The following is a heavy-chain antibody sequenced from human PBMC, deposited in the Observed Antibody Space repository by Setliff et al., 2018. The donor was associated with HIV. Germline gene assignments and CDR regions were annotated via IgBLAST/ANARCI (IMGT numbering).Heavy chain of an antibody. CDR1: GYTFTSYA. J-gene: IGHJ3*02. CDR3: AREKTLGALDI. V-gene: IGHV7-4-1*02. Sequence: ASVKVSCKASGYTFTSYAMNWVRQAPGQGLEWMGWTNTNTGNPTYAQGFTGRFVFSLDTSVSTAFLQISSLKAEDTAVYFCAREKTLGALDIWGQGTMVTVSS. CDR2: TNTNTGNP.